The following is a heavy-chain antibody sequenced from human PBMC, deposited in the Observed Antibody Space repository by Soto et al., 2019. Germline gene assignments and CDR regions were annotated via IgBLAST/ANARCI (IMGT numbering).Heavy chain of an antibody. D-gene: IGHD3-10*02. J-gene: IGHJ4*02. V-gene: IGHV5-51*06. CDR2: IYPGDSDT. CDR3: AGVDHRGYFSVLTDF. Sequence: GESLKISCKDFGYSFSSNWIAWVRQMPGEGLEWMGAIYPGDSDTRYSPSFQGQVTISVDTSISTAYLQWNSLKAADTAVYYCAGVDHRGYFSVLTDFWGQGILVTVSS. CDR1: GYSFSSNW.